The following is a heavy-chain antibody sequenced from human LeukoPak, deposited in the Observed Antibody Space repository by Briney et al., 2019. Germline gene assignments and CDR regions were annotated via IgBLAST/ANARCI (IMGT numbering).Heavy chain of an antibody. D-gene: IGHD2-21*02. CDR3: ARPSGNCGGDCYRLSY. Sequence: GASVNVSFKASVYTFTSYDINWVRQATGQGREWMGWMNPNSGNTGYAQKFQGRVTMTRNTSITTAYMELSSLESEDTALYYCARPSGNCGGDCYRLSYWGQGSLVTVSS. CDR2: MNPNSGNT. V-gene: IGHV1-8*01. CDR1: VYTFTSYD. J-gene: IGHJ4*02.